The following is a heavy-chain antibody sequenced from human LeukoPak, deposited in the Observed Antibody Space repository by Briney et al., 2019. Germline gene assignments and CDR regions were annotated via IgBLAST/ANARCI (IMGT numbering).Heavy chain of an antibody. CDR1: GYTFTSYG. V-gene: IGHV1-18*01. CDR2: ISTYSGNT. CDR3: ARDRMVVAPEYYYYYMDV. D-gene: IGHD2-15*01. Sequence: AASVKVSCKASGYTFTSYGLGWVRQAPGRGLEWMGWISTYSGNTNFAQNLQGRVTMTTDTSTSTAYMELRSLRSDDTAVYYCARDRMVVAPEYYYYYMDVWGKGTTVTVSS. J-gene: IGHJ6*03.